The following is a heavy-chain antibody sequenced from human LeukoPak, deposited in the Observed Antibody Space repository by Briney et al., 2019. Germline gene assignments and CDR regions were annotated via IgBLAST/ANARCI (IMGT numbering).Heavy chain of an antibody. Sequence: VASVKVSCKASGYTFTSYAMHWVRQAPGQRLEWMGWINAGNGNTKYSQKFQGRVTITRDTSASTAYMELSSLRSEDTAVYYCARDGSGYSSGGYGGDFDYWGQGTLVTVSS. CDR2: INAGNGNT. CDR3: ARDGSGYSSGGYGGDFDY. CDR1: GYTFTSYA. J-gene: IGHJ4*02. V-gene: IGHV1-3*01. D-gene: IGHD6-19*01.